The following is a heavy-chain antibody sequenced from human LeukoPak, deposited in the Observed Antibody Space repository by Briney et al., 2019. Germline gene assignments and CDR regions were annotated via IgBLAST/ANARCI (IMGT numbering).Heavy chain of an antibody. J-gene: IGHJ4*02. CDR3: ATDEAATGRLDY. CDR2: INSDGSST. CDR1: GFNFRNYW. V-gene: IGHV3-74*01. Sequence: QPGGSLRLSCAASGFNFRNYWMHWVRQAPGKGLVWVSRINSDGSSTSYADSVKGRFTIPRDNAENTLYLQINSLSAEDTAVYYCATDEAATGRLDYWGQGTLVTDSS. D-gene: IGHD1-1*01.